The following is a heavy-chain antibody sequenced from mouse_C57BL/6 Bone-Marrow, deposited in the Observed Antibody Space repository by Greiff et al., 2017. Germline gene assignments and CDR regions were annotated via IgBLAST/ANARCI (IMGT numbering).Heavy chain of an antibody. V-gene: IGHV5-4*01. CDR3: ARDYFYYFDY. Sequence: EVKLMESGGGLVKPGGSLKLSCAASGFTFSSYAMSWVRQTPEKRLEWVATISDGGSYTYYPDNVKGRFTISRDNAKNNLYLQMSHLKSEDTAMYYCARDYFYYFDYGGQGTTLTVSS. CDR1: GFTFSSYA. J-gene: IGHJ2*01. D-gene: IGHD1-1*01. CDR2: ISDGGSYT.